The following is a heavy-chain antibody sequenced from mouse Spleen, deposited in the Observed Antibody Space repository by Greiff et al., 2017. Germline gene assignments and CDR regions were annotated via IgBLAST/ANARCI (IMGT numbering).Heavy chain of an antibody. CDR2: INPNNGGT. CDR1: GYTFTDYY. Sequence: EVQLQQSGPELVKPGASVKISCKASGYTFTDYYMNWVKQSHGKSLEWIGDINPNNGGTSYNQKFKGKATLTVDKSSSTAYMELRSLTSEDSAVYYCARNPEGFAYWGQGTLVTVSA. V-gene: IGHV1-26*01. J-gene: IGHJ3*01. CDR3: ARNPEGFAY.